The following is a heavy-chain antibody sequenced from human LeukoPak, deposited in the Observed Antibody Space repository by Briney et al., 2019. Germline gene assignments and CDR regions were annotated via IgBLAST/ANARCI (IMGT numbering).Heavy chain of an antibody. CDR2: IIPILGIA. D-gene: IGHD3-10*01. J-gene: IGHJ4*02. Sequence: GASVKVSCKASGGTFSSYAISWVRQAPGQGLEWMGRIIPILGIANYAQKFQGRVTITADKSTSTAYMELSSLRAEDTAVYYCAKGRRWVRGLNYFDYWGQGTLVTVSS. CDR3: AKGRRWVRGLNYFDY. V-gene: IGHV1-69*04. CDR1: GGTFSSYA.